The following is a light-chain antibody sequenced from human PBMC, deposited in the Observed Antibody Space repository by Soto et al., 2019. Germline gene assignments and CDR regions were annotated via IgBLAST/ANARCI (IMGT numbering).Light chain of an antibody. CDR1: TGAVTRDHY. Sequence: QAVVTQEPSLTVSPGGTVILTCGSSTGAVTRDHYPYWFQQKPGQAPRTLIFDTYNRHSWTPHRFSASLLGGKGALTLSGAQPEDEAEYYCLLSFGGSRVFGGGTKLTVL. V-gene: IGLV7-46*01. CDR3: LLSFGGSRV. J-gene: IGLJ2*01. CDR2: DTY.